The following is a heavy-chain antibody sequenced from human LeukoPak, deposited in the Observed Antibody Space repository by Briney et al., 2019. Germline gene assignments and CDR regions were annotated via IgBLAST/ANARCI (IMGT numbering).Heavy chain of an antibody. Sequence: GRSLRLSCAASGFTFDDYAMHWVRQAPGKGLEWVSGISWNSGSIGYADSVKGRFTISRDNAKNSLYLQMNSLRAEDTAVYYCARDLAVTTLLNYFDYWGQGTLVTVSS. D-gene: IGHD4-17*01. J-gene: IGHJ4*02. CDR3: ARDLAVTTLLNYFDY. CDR1: GFTFDDYA. V-gene: IGHV3-9*01. CDR2: ISWNSGSI.